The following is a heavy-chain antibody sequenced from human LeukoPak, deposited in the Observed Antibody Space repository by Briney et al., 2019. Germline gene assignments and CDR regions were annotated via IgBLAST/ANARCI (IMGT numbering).Heavy chain of an antibody. CDR1: GFALSASW. CDR2: TSPDGNSA. J-gene: IGHJ4*02. CDR3: TREPVGSTGLFDS. Sequence: PGGSLRLSCTASGFALSASWMHWVRQAPGKGLLWVSRTSPDGNSAIYADSVKGRFIISRDNAKNTIYLQMNSLRPEDTAIYYCTREPVGSTGLFDSWGQGTLVTVSS. D-gene: IGHD1-26*01. V-gene: IGHV3-74*01.